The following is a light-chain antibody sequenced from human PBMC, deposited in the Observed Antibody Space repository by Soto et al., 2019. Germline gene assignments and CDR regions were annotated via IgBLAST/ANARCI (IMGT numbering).Light chain of an antibody. V-gene: IGLV2-14*01. CDR1: SSDVGGYNY. J-gene: IGLJ1*01. Sequence: QSALTQPASVSGSPGQSITISCTGTSSDVGGYNYVSWYQQHPGEVPKLIVFNVNNRPSGVSNRFSGSKSGNTASLTISGLQAEDEADYYCSSFTSSTTYVFGTGTKATVL. CDR2: NVN. CDR3: SSFTSSTTYV.